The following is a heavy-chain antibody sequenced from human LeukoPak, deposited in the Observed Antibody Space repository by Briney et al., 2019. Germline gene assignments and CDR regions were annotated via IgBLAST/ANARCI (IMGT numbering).Heavy chain of an antibody. CDR3: LATYYGLGSGPENHEDV. CDR2: TRSAPYGETT. J-gene: IGHJ6*03. V-gene: IGHV3-49*03. Sequence: GGSLRLSCTASGFKCDDYNRSRFRPAQGMGLEGVGLTRSAPYGETTVYGASVKGRFIISRDDSKATANLQLSSLKTEDTAAYYCLATYYGLGSGPENHEDVWGKGTTVTVSS. CDR1: GFKCDDYN. D-gene: IGHD3-10*01.